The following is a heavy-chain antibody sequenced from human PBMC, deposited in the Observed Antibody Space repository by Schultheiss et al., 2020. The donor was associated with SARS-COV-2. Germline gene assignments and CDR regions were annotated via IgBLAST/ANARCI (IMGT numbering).Heavy chain of an antibody. D-gene: IGHD3-9*01. CDR1: GFTFSTYW. Sequence: GGSLRLSCAASGFTFSTYWLHWVRQAPGKGLEWVSSISSSSSYIYYADSVKGRFTISRDNAKNTLYLQMNTLRAEDTAVYYCARRYFDWLSTWGQGTLVTVSS. J-gene: IGHJ5*02. V-gene: IGHV3-21*04. CDR2: ISSSSSYI. CDR3: ARRYFDWLST.